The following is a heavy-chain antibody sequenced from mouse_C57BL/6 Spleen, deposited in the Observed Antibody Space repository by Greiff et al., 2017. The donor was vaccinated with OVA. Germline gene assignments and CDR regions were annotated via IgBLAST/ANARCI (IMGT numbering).Heavy chain of an antibody. D-gene: IGHD2-1*01. CDR3: ARRGNYFYAMDY. V-gene: IGHV1-18*01. J-gene: IGHJ4*01. Sequence: VHVKQSGPELVKPGASVKIPCKASGYTFTDYNMDWVKQSHGKSLEWIGDINPNNGGTIYNQKFKGKATLTVDKSSSTAYMELRSLTSEDTAVYYCARRGNYFYAMDYWGQGTSVTVSS. CDR2: INPNNGGT. CDR1: GYTFTDYN.